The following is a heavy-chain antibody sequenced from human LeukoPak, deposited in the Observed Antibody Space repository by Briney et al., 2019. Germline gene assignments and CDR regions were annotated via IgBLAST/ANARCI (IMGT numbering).Heavy chain of an antibody. CDR3: ARHGPLDDLWSGYYGP. CDR2: ICYSGST. J-gene: IGHJ5*02. D-gene: IGHD3-3*01. CDR1: GGSISSNNYY. V-gene: IGHV4-39*01. Sequence: SETLSLTCTVSGGSISSNNYYWAWIRQPPGRGLEWIGSICYSGSTYYNPSLKGRVTISVDTSKNQFSLKLSSVTAADTAVYYCARHGPLDDLWSGYYGPWGQGTLVTVSS.